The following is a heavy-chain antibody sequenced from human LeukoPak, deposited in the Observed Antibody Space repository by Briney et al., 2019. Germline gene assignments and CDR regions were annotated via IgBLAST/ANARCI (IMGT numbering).Heavy chain of an antibody. CDR3: ARDAAPYYFGSGIFRKNNWFDP. V-gene: IGHV4-39*07. Sequence: PSETLSLTCTVSGDSISSSGYYWSWIRQPPGKGLQWIGEINHSGSTNYNPSLKSRVTMSVDTSKNQFSLKLSSVTAADTAVYYCARDAAPYYFGSGIFRKNNWFDPWGQGTLVTVSS. CDR1: GDSISSSGYY. J-gene: IGHJ5*02. D-gene: IGHD3-10*01. CDR2: INHSGST.